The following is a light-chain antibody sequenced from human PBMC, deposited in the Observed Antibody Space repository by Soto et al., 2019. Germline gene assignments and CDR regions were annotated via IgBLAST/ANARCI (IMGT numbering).Light chain of an antibody. CDR1: QSVSSSY. CDR3: QQYGSSPLVT. CDR2: GAS. V-gene: IGKV3-20*01. Sequence: ETVLTQSPGTLSLSPGERVTLSCRASQSVSSSYLAWYQQKPGQAPRLLIYGASSRAAGIPDRFSGSGSGTDFTLTISRLEPEDFAVYYCQQYGSSPLVTFGQGTRLEI. J-gene: IGKJ5*01.